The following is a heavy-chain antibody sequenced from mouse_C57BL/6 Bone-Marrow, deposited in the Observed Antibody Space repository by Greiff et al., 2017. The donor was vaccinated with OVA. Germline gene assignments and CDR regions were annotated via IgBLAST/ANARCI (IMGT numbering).Heavy chain of an antibody. Sequence: EVKLVESGGGLVQPKGSLKLSCAASGFSFNTYAMNWVRQAPGKGLEWVARIRSKSNNYATYYADSVKDRFTISRDDSESMLYLQMNNLKTEDTAMYYCVRPETAQATDCAYWGQGTLVTVSA. CDR3: VRPETAQATDCAY. V-gene: IGHV10-1*01. J-gene: IGHJ3*01. D-gene: IGHD3-2*02. CDR2: IRSKSNNYAT. CDR1: GFSFNTYA.